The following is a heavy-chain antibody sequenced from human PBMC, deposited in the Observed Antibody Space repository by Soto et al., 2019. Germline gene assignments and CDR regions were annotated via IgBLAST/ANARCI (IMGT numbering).Heavy chain of an antibody. Sequence: EVQLVESWGGLVQPGRSLRLSCAASGFTFDDYAMHWVGQAPGKGLEWVSGISWNSGSIGYSDSVKGRFTISRDNAKNSLYLQMNSLRAEDTAWYYCAKRPNIAVRQREYFQHWGQGTLVTVSS. CDR1: GFTFDDYA. D-gene: IGHD6-19*01. CDR2: ISWNSGSI. CDR3: AKRPNIAVRQREYFQH. J-gene: IGHJ1*01. V-gene: IGHV3-9*01.